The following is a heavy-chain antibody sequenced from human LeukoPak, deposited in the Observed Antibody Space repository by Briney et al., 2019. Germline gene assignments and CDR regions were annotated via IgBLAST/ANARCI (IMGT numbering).Heavy chain of an antibody. J-gene: IGHJ3*02. V-gene: IGHV4-59*10. Sequence: SETLSLTCAVYGGSFSGYYWSWIRQPAGKGLEWIGRIYTSGSTNYNPSLKSRVTMSVDTSKNQFSLKLSSVTAADTAVYYCARGGYGDYDAFDIWGQGTMVTVSS. CDR1: GGSFSGYY. CDR3: ARGGYGDYDAFDI. D-gene: IGHD4-17*01. CDR2: IYTSGST.